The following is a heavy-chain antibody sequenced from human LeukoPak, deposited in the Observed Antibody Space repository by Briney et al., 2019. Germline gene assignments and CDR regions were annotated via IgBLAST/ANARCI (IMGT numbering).Heavy chain of an antibody. V-gene: IGHV4-34*01. CDR2: ISHSGST. Sequence: PSETLSLTCAVYGGSFSGYYWSWIRQPPGKGLEWIGEISHSGSTNYNPSLKSRVTISVDTSKNQFSLKLSSVTAADTAVYYCARAYCRSATCPRHDVFDIWGQGTMVTVSS. CDR3: ARAYCRSATCPRHDVFDI. J-gene: IGHJ3*02. CDR1: GGSFSGYY. D-gene: IGHD2-2*01.